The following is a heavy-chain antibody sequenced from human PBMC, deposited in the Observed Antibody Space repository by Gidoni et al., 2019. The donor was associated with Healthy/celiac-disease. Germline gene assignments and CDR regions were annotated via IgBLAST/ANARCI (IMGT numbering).Heavy chain of an antibody. CDR1: GGTFSSYA. D-gene: IGHD5-18*01. J-gene: IGHJ4*02. CDR3: ARDEVAGYSYGRFDY. V-gene: IGHV1-69*01. Sequence: QVQLVQSGAEVQKPGSSVKVSCTASGGTFSSYAISWVRQAPGQGLEWMGGIIPSFGTANDAQKFQGRVTITADESTSTAYMELSSLRSEDTAVYYCARDEVAGYSYGRFDYWGQGTLVTVSS. CDR2: IIPSFGTA.